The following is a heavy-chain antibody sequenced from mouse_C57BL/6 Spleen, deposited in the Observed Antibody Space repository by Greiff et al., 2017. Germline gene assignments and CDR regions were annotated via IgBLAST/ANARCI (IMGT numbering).Heavy chain of an antibody. D-gene: IGHD2-4*01. J-gene: IGHJ4*01. CDR2: IYPRSGNT. CDR1: GYTFTSYG. Sequence: VKLQESGAELARPGASVKLSCKASGYTFTSYGISWVKQRTGQGLEWIGEIYPRSGNTYYNEKFKGKATLTADKSSSTAYMELRSLTSEDSAVYFCARTYYDYDEDAMDYWGQGTSVTVSS. CDR3: ARTYYDYDEDAMDY. V-gene: IGHV1-81*01.